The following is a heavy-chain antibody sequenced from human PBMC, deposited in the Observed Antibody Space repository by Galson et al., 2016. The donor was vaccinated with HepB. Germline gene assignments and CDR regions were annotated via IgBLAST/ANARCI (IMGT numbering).Heavy chain of an antibody. CDR1: GFTFSSSG. J-gene: IGHJ4*02. Sequence: SLRLSCAASGFTFSSSGMHWVRQAPGKGLEWVTVIWSDGSNKDYEDTVKGRFNISRDNSTTTLYLQMNSLRAEYTAVYYCSTDRGRPPFDYWGQGTLVTVSS. CDR2: IWSDGSNK. D-gene: IGHD3-16*01. V-gene: IGHV3-33*01. CDR3: STDRGRPPFDY.